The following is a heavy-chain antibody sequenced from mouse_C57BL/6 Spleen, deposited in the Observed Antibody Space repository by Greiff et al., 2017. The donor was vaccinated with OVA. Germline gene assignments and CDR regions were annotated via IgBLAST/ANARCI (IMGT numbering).Heavy chain of an antibody. D-gene: IGHD2-5*01. CDR3: ARSAYYSNPYCGY. CDR2: IRNKANGYTT. Sequence: EVKLVESGGGLVQPGGSLSLSCAASGFTFTDYYMSWVRQPPGKALEWLGFIRNKANGYTTEYSASVKGRFTISRDNSQSILYLQMNALRAEDSATYYCARSAYYSNPYCGYWGQGTTLTVSS. J-gene: IGHJ2*01. CDR1: GFTFTDYY. V-gene: IGHV7-3*01.